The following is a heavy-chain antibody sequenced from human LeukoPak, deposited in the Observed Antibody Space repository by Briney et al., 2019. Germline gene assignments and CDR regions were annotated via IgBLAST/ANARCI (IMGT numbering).Heavy chain of an antibody. Sequence: SQTLSLTCAISVDSVSSNSAAWNWIRQSPSRGLEWLGRTYYKSKWYNDYAVSVKSRITITPDTSKNQFSLRLDFVTPEDTAVYYCARRELSEHAFHIWGQGTMVTVSS. D-gene: IGHD3-10*01. CDR2: TYYKSKWYN. V-gene: IGHV6-1*01. J-gene: IGHJ3*02. CDR1: VDSVSSNSAA. CDR3: ARRELSEHAFHI.